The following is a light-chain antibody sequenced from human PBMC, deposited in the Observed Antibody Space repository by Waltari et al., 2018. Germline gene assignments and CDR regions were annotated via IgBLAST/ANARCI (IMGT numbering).Light chain of an antibody. J-gene: IGKJ2*01. Sequence: EIVLTQSPATLSLSPGERDTLSCRASQSVSNYLAWYQQKPGQAPRLLIYDASNRATCIPARFSGVGSGTDFTFTISSLEPEDFAVYYCQQRINWPPYTFGQGTNLEIK. CDR3: QQRINWPPYT. V-gene: IGKV3-11*01. CDR1: QSVSNY. CDR2: DAS.